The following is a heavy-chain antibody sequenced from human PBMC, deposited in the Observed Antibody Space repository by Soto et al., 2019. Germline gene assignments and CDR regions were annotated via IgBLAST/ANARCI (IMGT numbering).Heavy chain of an antibody. CDR1: GLSFSYYY. J-gene: IGHJ3*02. CDR2: INHSGST. V-gene: IGHV4-34*01. Sequence: SQTPCLTFAVYGLSFSYYYLSWIRQPPGKGLEWIGEINHSGSTNYNPSLKSRVTISVDTSKNQFSLKLSSVTAADKAVYYCARDSAFDIWGQGTMVTVSS. CDR3: ARDSAFDI.